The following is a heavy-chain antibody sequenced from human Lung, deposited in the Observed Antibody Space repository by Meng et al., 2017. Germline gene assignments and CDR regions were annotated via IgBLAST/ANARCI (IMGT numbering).Heavy chain of an antibody. CDR3: ARPDYYESSGYDY. V-gene: IGHV3-30*04. Sequence: GESQKISCAASGFTFSSYAMHWVRQAPGKGLEWLAVISYDGSNKYYGDSVKGRFTISRDNSKNTLFLQMNSLRAEDTAVYFCARPDYYESSGYDYWGQGTLVTVSS. CDR2: ISYDGSNK. CDR1: GFTFSSYA. J-gene: IGHJ4*02. D-gene: IGHD3-22*01.